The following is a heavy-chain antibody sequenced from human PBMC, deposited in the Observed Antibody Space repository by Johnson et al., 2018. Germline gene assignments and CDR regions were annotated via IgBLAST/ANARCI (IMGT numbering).Heavy chain of an antibody. CDR3: SRDILGSSQFYYYYGMDV. Sequence: QVQLVESGGGVVQPGRSLRLSCAASGFTFSSYGMHWVRQAPGKGLEWVAVIWYDGSNKYYADSVKGRFTISRDNSQNTLYLQMNSRRAEDTAVYYCSRDILGSSQFYYYYGMDVWGQGTTVTVSS. CDR2: IWYDGSNK. D-gene: IGHD6-6*01. CDR1: GFTFSSYG. J-gene: IGHJ6*02. V-gene: IGHV3-33*01.